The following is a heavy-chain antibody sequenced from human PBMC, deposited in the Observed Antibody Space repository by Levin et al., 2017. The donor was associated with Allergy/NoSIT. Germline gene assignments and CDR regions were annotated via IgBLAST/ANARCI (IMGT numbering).Heavy chain of an antibody. CDR2: INHSGST. D-gene: IGHD5-18*01. Sequence: PSETLSLTCAVYGGSFSGYYWSWIRQPPGKGLEWIGEINHSGSTNYNPSLKSRVTISVDTSKNQFSLKLSSVTAADTAVYYCARAGRGIQLWLTPFDYWGQGTLVTVSS. J-gene: IGHJ4*02. CDR1: GGSFSGYY. V-gene: IGHV4-34*01. CDR3: ARAGRGIQLWLTPFDY.